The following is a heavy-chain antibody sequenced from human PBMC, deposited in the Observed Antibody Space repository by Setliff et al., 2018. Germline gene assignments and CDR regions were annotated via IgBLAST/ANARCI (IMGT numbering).Heavy chain of an antibody. Sequence: GESLKVSCKASGYTFTGYYMHWVRQAPGQGLEWMGWINPNSGGTNYAQKFQGRVTMTRDTSINTAYLELSRLRSDDTAVYYCARDRRDYDILTGYYEFTFDYWGQGTLVTVSS. CDR3: ARDRRDYDILTGYYEFTFDY. V-gene: IGHV1-2*02. CDR1: GYTFTGYY. D-gene: IGHD3-9*01. CDR2: INPNSGGT. J-gene: IGHJ4*02.